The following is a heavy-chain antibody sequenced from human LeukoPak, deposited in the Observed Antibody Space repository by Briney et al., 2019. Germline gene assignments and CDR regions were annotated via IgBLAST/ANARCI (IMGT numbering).Heavy chain of an antibody. CDR2: ISSSGSSI. D-gene: IGHD1-26*01. J-gene: IGHJ3*02. V-gene: IGHV3-48*03. Sequence: PGGSLRLSCAASGFTFSSYEMNWVRQAPGKGLEWVSYISSSGSSIYYADSVKGRFTISSDNAKNSLYLQMNSLRAEDTAVYYCAREIRDRERVVGATPPAFDIWGQRTMVTVSS. CDR1: GFTFSSYE. CDR3: AREIRDRERVVGATPPAFDI.